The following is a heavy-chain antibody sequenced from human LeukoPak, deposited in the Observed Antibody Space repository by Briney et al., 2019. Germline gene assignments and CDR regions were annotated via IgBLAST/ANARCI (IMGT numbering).Heavy chain of an antibody. CDR1: GFTFSSYA. Sequence: PGGSLRLSCAASGFTFSSYAMSGVRQAPGKGLEWVSGISGSGDSTYYADSVKGRFTISRDNSKNTVDLQMNSLRAEDTAIYYCAKEPSCSGGNCYYFDNWGQGTLVTVSS. V-gene: IGHV3-23*01. CDR3: AKEPSCSGGNCYYFDN. J-gene: IGHJ4*02. D-gene: IGHD2-15*01. CDR2: ISGSGDST.